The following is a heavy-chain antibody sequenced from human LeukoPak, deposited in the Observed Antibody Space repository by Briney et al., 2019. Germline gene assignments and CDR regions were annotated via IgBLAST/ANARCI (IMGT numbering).Heavy chain of an antibody. CDR3: AGDPYSGSYGDYYYYYMDV. J-gene: IGHJ6*03. CDR2: ISSSSSYI. D-gene: IGHD1-26*01. Sequence: GGSLRLSCAASGFTFSSYSMNWVRQAPGKGLEWVSSISSSSSYIYYADSVKGRFTISRDNAKNSLYLQMNSLRDEDTAVYYCAGDPYSGSYGDYYYYYMDVWGKGTTVTISS. CDR1: GFTFSSYS. V-gene: IGHV3-21*01.